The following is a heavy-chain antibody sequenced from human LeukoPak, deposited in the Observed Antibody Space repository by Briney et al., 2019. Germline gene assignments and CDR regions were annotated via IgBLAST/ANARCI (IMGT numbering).Heavy chain of an antibody. J-gene: IGHJ3*02. CDR3: ARVSLWFGEFSGAFDI. CDR2: IYHSGST. Sequence: PSETLSLTCAVSGGSISSTNWWSWVRQPPGKGLEWIGEIYHSGSTNYNPSLKSRVIISADKSKNQFSLKLSTVTAADTAVYYCARVSLWFGEFSGAFDIWGQGTMVTVSS. V-gene: IGHV4-4*02. D-gene: IGHD3-10*01. CDR1: GGSISSTNW.